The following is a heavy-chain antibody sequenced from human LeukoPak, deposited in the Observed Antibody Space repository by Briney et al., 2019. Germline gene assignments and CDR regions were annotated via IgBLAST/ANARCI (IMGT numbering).Heavy chain of an antibody. CDR3: AREGEMVRGVIITDDAFDI. D-gene: IGHD3-10*01. V-gene: IGHV3-7*01. CDR1: GFTFSSYW. CDR2: IKQDGSEK. J-gene: IGHJ3*02. Sequence: GGSLRLSCAASGFTFSSYWMSWVRQAPGKGLEWVANIKQDGSEKYYVDSVKGRFTISRDNAKNSLYLQMNSLRAEDTAVYYCAREGEMVRGVIITDDAFDIWGQGTMVTVSS.